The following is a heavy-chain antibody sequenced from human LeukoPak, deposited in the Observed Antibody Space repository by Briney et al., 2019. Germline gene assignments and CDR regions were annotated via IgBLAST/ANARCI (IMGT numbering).Heavy chain of an antibody. CDR2: ISFDGSNK. D-gene: IGHD4-17*01. V-gene: IGHV3-30-3*01. CDR1: GFTFSDYA. J-gene: IGHJ4*02. CDR3: ARDPTRGVTTMYYFDY. Sequence: PGMSLRLSCAASGFTFSDYALHWVRQAPGKGLEWVAVISFDGSNKYYGDSVKGRFTISRDDSRNTLFLQMNGLRTEDTAVYYCARDPTRGVTTMYYFDYWGQGTLVTVSS.